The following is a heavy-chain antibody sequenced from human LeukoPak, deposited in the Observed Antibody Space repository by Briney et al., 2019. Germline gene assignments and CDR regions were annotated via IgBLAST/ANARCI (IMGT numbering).Heavy chain of an antibody. CDR2: ISYDGSNK. Sequence: GRSLRLSCAASGXTFSSYAVHWVRHAPGEGLEWVALISYDGSNKYYAESVKGRFTISRDNSKNTLCLQMNSLRAEDTAVYYCARQEGENWGQFDYWGQGTLVTVSS. V-gene: IGHV3-30-3*01. D-gene: IGHD7-27*01. J-gene: IGHJ4*02. CDR3: ARQEGENWGQFDY. CDR1: GXTFSSYA.